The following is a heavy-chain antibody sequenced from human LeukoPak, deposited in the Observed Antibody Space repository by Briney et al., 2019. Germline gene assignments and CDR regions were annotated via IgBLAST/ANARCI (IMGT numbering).Heavy chain of an antibody. CDR1: GFSFSSYA. J-gene: IGHJ4*02. D-gene: IGHD5-12*01. Sequence: PGGSLRLSCAASGFSFSSYAMSWVRQAPGKGLEWVSGLSGSGDRIYYADSVKGRFTISRDNSKNTLYLQMNSLRADDTAVYYCAKDRAYSGYDFPLDYWGQGTQVTVSS. CDR3: AKDRAYSGYDFPLDY. CDR2: LSGSGDRI. V-gene: IGHV3-23*01.